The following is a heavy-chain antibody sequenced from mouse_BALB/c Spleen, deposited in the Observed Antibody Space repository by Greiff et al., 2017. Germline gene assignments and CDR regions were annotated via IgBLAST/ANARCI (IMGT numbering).Heavy chain of an antibody. CDR2: ISYDGSN. CDR1: GYSITSGYY. CDR3: ARAPRSGAMDS. V-gene: IGHV3-6*02. J-gene: IGHJ4*01. Sequence: EVKLQESGPGLVKPSQSLSLTCSVTGYSITSGYYWNWIRQFPGNKLEWMGYISYDGSNNYNPSLKNRISITRDTSKNQFFLKLNSVTTEDTATYYCARAPRSGAMDSWGQGTSVTVSS.